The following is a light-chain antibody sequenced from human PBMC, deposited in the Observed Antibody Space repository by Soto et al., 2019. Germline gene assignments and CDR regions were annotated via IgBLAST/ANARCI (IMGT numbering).Light chain of an antibody. J-gene: IGKJ5*01. V-gene: IGKV3-20*01. CDR2: VAS. CDR3: QQYDSSPLT. Sequence: EIVLTQSPGTLSLSPGERATLSCRASQSVSSNYLAWYQQKPGQAPRVLIYVASSRATGIPDRFSGSGSGTDFTLTISRLEPEDFAVYYCQQYDSSPLTFGQGTRLEIK. CDR1: QSVSSNY.